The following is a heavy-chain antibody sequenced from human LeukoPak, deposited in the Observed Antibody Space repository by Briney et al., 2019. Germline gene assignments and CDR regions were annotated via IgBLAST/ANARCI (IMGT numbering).Heavy chain of an antibody. CDR1: GYSISSGYC. J-gene: IGHJ4*02. V-gene: IGHV4-38-2*02. CDR3: ARRATMLAGGYFDY. Sequence: SETLSLTCTVSGYSISSGYCWGWIRQPPGKGLECIGSIDHSGSTSYNPSLKSRVTISVDTSKNQFSLKVSSVTAADTAVYYCARRATMLAGGYFDYWGQGTLVSVSS. CDR2: IDHSGST. D-gene: IGHD5-12*01.